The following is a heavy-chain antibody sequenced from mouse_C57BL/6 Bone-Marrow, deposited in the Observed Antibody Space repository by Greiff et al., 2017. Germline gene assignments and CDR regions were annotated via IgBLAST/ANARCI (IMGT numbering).Heavy chain of an antibody. V-gene: IGHV1-15*01. CDR3: TRPSFITTVVGY. Sequence: QVQLQQSGAELVRPGASVTLSCKASGYTFTDYEMHWVKQTPVHGLEWIGAIDPETGGTAYNQKFKGKAILTADKSSSTAYMELRSLTSEDSAVYYCTRPSFITTVVGYWGQGTTLTVSS. D-gene: IGHD1-1*01. CDR2: IDPETGGT. CDR1: GYTFTDYE. J-gene: IGHJ2*01.